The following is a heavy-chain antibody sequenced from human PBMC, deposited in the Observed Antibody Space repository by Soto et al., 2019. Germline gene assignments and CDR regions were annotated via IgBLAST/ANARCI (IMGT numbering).Heavy chain of an antibody. J-gene: IGHJ4*02. CDR2: IWYDGSNK. CDR3: ARGDYGDYNIDY. Sequence: QVQLVESGGGVVQPGRSLRLSCAASGFTFSSYGMHWVRQAPGKGLEWVAVIWYDGSNKYYADSVKGRFTISRDNSKNTLYLQMNSLRAEDTAVYYCARGDYGDYNIDYWGQGTLVTVSS. V-gene: IGHV3-33*01. D-gene: IGHD4-17*01. CDR1: GFTFSSYG.